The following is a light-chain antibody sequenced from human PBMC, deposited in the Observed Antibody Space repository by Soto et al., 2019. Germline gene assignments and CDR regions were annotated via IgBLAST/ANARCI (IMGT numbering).Light chain of an antibody. V-gene: IGLV2-11*01. Sequence: QSVLTQPPSVSGSPGQSVTISCTGTSSDVGGYNYVSWYQQHPGKAPKLILYDVTKRPSGVPDRFSGSKSGNTASLTISGLQAEDKADYHCCSYAGSYFFVFGTGTKLTVL. CDR3: CSYAGSYFFV. CDR2: DVT. CDR1: SSDVGGYNY. J-gene: IGLJ1*01.